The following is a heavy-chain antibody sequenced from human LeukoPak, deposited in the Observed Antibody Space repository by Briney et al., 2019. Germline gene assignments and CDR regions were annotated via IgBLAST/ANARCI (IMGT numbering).Heavy chain of an antibody. V-gene: IGHV1-8*01. CDR2: MNPNSGNT. J-gene: IGHJ4*02. CDR3: ARAAYDYVWGSYPNLDY. Sequence: ASVKVSCKASGYTFTSYDINWVRQATGQGLEWMGWMNPNSGNTGYAQKFQGRVTMTRNTSISTAYMELSSLRSEDTAVYYCARAAYDYVWGSYPNLDYWGRGTLVTVSS. CDR1: GYTFTSYD. D-gene: IGHD3-16*02.